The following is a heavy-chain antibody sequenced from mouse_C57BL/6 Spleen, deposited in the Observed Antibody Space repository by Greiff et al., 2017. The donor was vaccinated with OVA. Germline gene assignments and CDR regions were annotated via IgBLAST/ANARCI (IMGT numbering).Heavy chain of an antibody. J-gene: IGHJ4*01. V-gene: IGHV2-2*01. CDR1: GFSLTSYG. Sequence: QVQLKESGPGLVQPSQSLSITCTVSGFSLTSYGVHWVRQSPGKGLEWLGVIWSGGSTDYNAAFISRLSISKDNSKSQVFFKMNSLQADDTAIYYCARPYYYGSSPYYAMDYWGQGTSVTVSS. CDR3: ARPYYYGSSPYYAMDY. D-gene: IGHD1-1*01. CDR2: IWSGGST.